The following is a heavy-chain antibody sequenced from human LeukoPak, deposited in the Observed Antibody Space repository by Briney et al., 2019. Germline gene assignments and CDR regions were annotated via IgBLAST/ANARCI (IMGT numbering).Heavy chain of an antibody. Sequence: SETLSLTCTVSGDSISSGSYYWSWIRQPAGKGLEWIGRIYTGGTTNYNPSLESRVTISLDTSKNQFSLKLTSVTAADTAVYYCTRNYKRGWFDPWGQGTLVTVSS. D-gene: IGHD3-10*01. J-gene: IGHJ5*02. V-gene: IGHV4-61*02. CDR3: TRNYKRGWFDP. CDR1: GDSISSGSYY. CDR2: IYTGGTT.